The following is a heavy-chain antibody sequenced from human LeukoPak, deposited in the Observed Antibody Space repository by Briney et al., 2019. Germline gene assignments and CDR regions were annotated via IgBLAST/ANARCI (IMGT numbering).Heavy chain of an antibody. D-gene: IGHD2-2*01. CDR1: GGSISSGGYY. J-gene: IGHJ4*02. Sequence: KASQTLSLTCTVSGGSISSGGYYWSWIRQHPGNGLEWPGYIYYSGSTYYNPSLKSRVTISVDPCKNQFSLKLSSVTAADTAVYYCARTGRYCSSTGGYYFDYWGQGTLVTVSS. CDR3: ARTGRYCSSTGGYYFDY. CDR2: IYYSGST. V-gene: IGHV4-31*03.